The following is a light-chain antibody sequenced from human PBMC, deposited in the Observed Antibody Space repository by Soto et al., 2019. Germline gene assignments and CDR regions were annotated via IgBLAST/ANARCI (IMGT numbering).Light chain of an antibody. J-gene: IGKJ5*01. CDR2: GAT. Sequence: EILLTQAPGPLSLSPGERATLSCGASQTDTSNYLAWYQQKPGQAPRLLIFGATTRVTGIPARFIGSRAGTEFILPIINSQSEDVGVNYCQQYSNLPPITFGQGTRLEIK. V-gene: IGKV3-20*01. CDR3: QQYSNLPPIT. CDR1: QTDTSNY.